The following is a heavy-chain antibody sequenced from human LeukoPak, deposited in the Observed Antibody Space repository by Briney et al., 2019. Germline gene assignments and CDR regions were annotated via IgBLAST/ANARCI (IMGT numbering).Heavy chain of an antibody. D-gene: IGHD3-22*01. J-gene: IGHJ4*02. Sequence: ASVKVSCKASGYTFTSYDINWVRQATGQGLEWMGWMNPNSGNTGYAQQFQGRVTITRNTSISTAYMELSSLRSEDTAVYYCARGTYYYDSSGYYRYRIFDYWGQGTLVTVSS. CDR2: MNPNSGNT. CDR1: GYTFTSYD. CDR3: ARGTYYYDSSGYYRYRIFDY. V-gene: IGHV1-8*03.